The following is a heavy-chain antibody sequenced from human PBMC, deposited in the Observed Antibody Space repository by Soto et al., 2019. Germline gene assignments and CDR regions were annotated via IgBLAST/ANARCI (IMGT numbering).Heavy chain of an antibody. CDR3: ARLGGYYQAFDS. J-gene: IGHJ4*02. D-gene: IGHD3-22*01. CDR2: IYYTGTT. CDR1: GGSIRDYY. V-gene: IGHV4-59*08. Sequence: PSETLSLTCTVSGGSIRDYYWGWIRQFPGKGLEWIGYIYYTGTTKYNPSLKSRVTISVDSSKNQFSLKLDSVTAADTAVYYCARLGGYYQAFDSWGQGTLVTVSS.